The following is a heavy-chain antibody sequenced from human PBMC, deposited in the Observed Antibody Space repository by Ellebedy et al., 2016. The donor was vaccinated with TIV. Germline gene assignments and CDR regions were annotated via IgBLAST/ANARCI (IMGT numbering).Heavy chain of an antibody. Sequence: MPSETLSLTCTVSGGSISNSRYFWGSIRQPPGKGLEWIGSIYYSGSSYYNPSLKSRVTISVDTSKNQFSLKLSSVTAADTAVYYWARDSGYEWVHYWGQGTLVTVSS. CDR3: ARDSGYEWVHY. J-gene: IGHJ4*02. V-gene: IGHV4-39*02. CDR1: GGSISNSRYF. D-gene: IGHD5-12*01. CDR2: IYYSGSS.